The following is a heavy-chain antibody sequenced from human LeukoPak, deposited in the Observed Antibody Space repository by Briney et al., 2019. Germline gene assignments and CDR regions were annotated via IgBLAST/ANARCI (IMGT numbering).Heavy chain of an antibody. J-gene: IGHJ5*02. CDR3: ARVRGAPGFWFDP. CDR2: ISSSSSYI. CDR1: GFTFSSYN. Sequence: PGGSLRLSCAASGFTFSSYNMNWVRQAPGKGLEWVSSISSSSSYIYYADSVKGRFTISRDNAENSLYLQMNSLRAEDTAVYYCARVRGAPGFWFDPWGQGTLVTVSS. V-gene: IGHV3-21*01. D-gene: IGHD1-26*01.